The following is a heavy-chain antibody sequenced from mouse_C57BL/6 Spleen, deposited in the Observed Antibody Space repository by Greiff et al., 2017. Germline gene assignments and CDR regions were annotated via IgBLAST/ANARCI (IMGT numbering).Heavy chain of an antibody. CDR3: ARGHFDY. CDR1: GFTFSDYG. Sequence: DVMLVESGGGLVKPGGSLKLSCAASGFTFSDYGMHWVRQAPEKGLEWVAYISSGSNTIYYADTVKGRFTISRDNAKNTLFLQMTSLVSEDTAMYYCARGHFDYWGQGTTLTVSS. V-gene: IGHV5-17*01. J-gene: IGHJ2*01. CDR2: ISSGSNTI.